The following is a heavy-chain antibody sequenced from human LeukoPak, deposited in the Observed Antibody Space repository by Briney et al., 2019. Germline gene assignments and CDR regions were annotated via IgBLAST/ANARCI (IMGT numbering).Heavy chain of an antibody. J-gene: IGHJ4*02. Sequence: GGSLRLSCAASGFTFRSYGMHWVRQAPGKGLEWVAFIRYDGSNKYYADSVKGRFTISRDNSKNTLYLQMNSLRAEDTAVYYCAKDTAMVFDYWGQGTLVTVSS. D-gene: IGHD5-18*01. CDR1: GFTFRSYG. V-gene: IGHV3-30*02. CDR3: AKDTAMVFDY. CDR2: IRYDGSNK.